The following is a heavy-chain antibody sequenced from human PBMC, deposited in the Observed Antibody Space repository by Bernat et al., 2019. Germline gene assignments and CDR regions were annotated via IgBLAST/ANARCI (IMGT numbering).Heavy chain of an antibody. Sequence: EVQLLESGGGLVQPGGSLRLSCAASGFTFSGYAMSWVRQAPGKGLEWVSVISGSGGSTYYADSVKGRFTISRDNSKNTVYLQMNSLRAEDTAVYYCAKGGANWGIFDYWGQGTPVTVSS. V-gene: IGHV3-23*01. CDR1: GFTFSGYA. D-gene: IGHD7-27*01. CDR2: ISGSGGST. CDR3: AKGGANWGIFDY. J-gene: IGHJ4*02.